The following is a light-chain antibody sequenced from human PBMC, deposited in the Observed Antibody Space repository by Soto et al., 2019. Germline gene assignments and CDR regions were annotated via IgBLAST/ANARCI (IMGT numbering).Light chain of an antibody. Sequence: EIVMTQSPATLSVSPAARATLSCSARQSVSSDVVWHRQKRRQATRLVIDGASNRATGVPDMYGSSWSRKDFTLASSRLDPEYFVVYYCQHNGSSGTFGQGTKVDIK. J-gene: IGKJ1*01. V-gene: IGKV3-20*01. CDR1: QSVSSD. CDR2: GAS. CDR3: QHNGSSGT.